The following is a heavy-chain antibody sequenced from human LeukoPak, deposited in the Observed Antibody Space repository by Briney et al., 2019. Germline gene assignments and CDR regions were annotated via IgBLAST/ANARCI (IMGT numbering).Heavy chain of an antibody. Sequence: GGSLRLSCAASGFTFSSYWMNWARQAPGKGLEWVASINHNGNVNYYVDSVKGRFTISRDNAKNSLYLQMSSLRAEDTAVYYCARICGGDCYDAFDIWGQGTMVTVSS. J-gene: IGHJ3*02. CDR2: INHNGNVN. V-gene: IGHV3-7*01. D-gene: IGHD2-21*02. CDR1: GFTFSSYW. CDR3: ARICGGDCYDAFDI.